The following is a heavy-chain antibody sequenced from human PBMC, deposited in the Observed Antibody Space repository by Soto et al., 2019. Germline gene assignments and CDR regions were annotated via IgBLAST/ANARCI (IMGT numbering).Heavy chain of an antibody. CDR2: IWYDGSEK. Sequence: GGSLRLSCAASGFTFSTYGIHWVRQAPGKGLEWVAVIWYDGSEKYYADSVKGRFTISRDNSKNTLNLQMNSLRAEDTAVYYCARAVGPYDYWGQGTLVTVSS. V-gene: IGHV3-33*01. J-gene: IGHJ4*02. CDR3: ARAVGPYDY. CDR1: GFTFSTYG. D-gene: IGHD1-26*01.